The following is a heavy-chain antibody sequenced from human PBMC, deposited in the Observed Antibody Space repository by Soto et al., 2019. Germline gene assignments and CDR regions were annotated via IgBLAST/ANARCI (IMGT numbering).Heavy chain of an antibody. CDR1: GFTFSSYE. D-gene: IGHD3-3*01. J-gene: IGHJ6*02. CDR2: ISDSGGTV. Sequence: GGSLRLSCAASGFTFSSYEMNWVRQAPGQGLEWVSYISDSGGTVYYADSVKGRFTVSRDNAQNSVYLQMNSLRTEDTAVYYCARDLLHYDLWSGYSAYFYYGMDVWGPGTTVTVSS. V-gene: IGHV3-48*03. CDR3: ARDLLHYDLWSGYSAYFYYGMDV.